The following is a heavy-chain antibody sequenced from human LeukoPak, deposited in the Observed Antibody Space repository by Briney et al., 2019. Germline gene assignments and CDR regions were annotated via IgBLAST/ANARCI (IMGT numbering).Heavy chain of an antibody. V-gene: IGHV1-69*13. J-gene: IGHJ6*02. D-gene: IGHD6-13*01. CDR2: IIPIFGTA. Sequence: SVKVSCKASGGTFSSYAISWVRQAPGQGLEWMGGIIPIFGTANYAQKFQGRVTITADESTSTAYMGLSSLRSEDTAVYCCARDREYSYSSRNTYGMDVWGQGTTVTVSS. CDR1: GGTFSSYA. CDR3: ARDREYSYSSRNTYGMDV.